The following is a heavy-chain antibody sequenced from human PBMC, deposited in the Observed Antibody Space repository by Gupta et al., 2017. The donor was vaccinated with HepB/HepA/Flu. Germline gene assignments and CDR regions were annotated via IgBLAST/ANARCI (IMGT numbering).Heavy chain of an antibody. CDR3: TRGRAIPDF. D-gene: IGHD2-21*01. Sequence: EEQLVESGGGLVQPGGSLRLSCAASGFRFSDYEMNWIRQTPGKGLEWVSYISSNSDTRLYADSVKGRFIISRDKAKNSLYLQMNNVRVEDTAVYHCTRGRAIPDFWGQGTLVAVSS. CDR1: GFRFSDYE. J-gene: IGHJ4*02. CDR2: ISSNSDTR. V-gene: IGHV3-48*03.